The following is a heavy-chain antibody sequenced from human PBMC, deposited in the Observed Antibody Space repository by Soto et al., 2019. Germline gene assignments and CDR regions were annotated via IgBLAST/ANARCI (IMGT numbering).Heavy chain of an antibody. J-gene: IGHJ4*02. CDR3: ARSYTAMASPFDY. V-gene: IGHV4-59*01. CDR1: GGSISSYY. Sequence: XXTLSLPFTVSGGSISSYYWRWIPQPPGKGLEWIGYIYYSGSTNYNPSLKSRVTISVDTSKNQSSLKLSSVNAADTAVYYCARSYTAMASPFDYWGQGTLVTVSS. CDR2: IYYSGST. D-gene: IGHD5-18*01.